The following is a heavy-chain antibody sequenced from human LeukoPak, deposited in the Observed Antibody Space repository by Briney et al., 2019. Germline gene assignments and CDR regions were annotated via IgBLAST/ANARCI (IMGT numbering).Heavy chain of an antibody. CDR3: ARERIVEMATIRAFDI. Sequence: SETLSLTCTVSGGSISSSSYYWGWIRQPPGKGLEWIGSIYYSGSTYYNPSLKSRVTISVDTSKNQFSLKLSSVTAADTAVYYCARERIVEMATIRAFDIWGQGTMVTVSS. D-gene: IGHD5-24*01. CDR1: GGSISSSSYY. CDR2: IYYSGST. V-gene: IGHV4-39*07. J-gene: IGHJ3*02.